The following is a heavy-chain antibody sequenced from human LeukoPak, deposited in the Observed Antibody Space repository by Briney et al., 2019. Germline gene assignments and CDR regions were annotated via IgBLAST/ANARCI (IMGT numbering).Heavy chain of an antibody. J-gene: IGHJ4*02. Sequence: GASVKVSCKASGGTFSSYAISWVRQAPGQGLEWMGGIIPIFGTANYAQKFQGRVTITTDESTSTAYMELSSLRSEDTAVYYCARAGEGQQLVPGQYYFDYWGQGTLVTVSS. CDR2: IIPIFGTA. V-gene: IGHV1-69*05. D-gene: IGHD6-13*01. CDR1: GGTFSSYA. CDR3: ARAGEGQQLVPGQYYFDY.